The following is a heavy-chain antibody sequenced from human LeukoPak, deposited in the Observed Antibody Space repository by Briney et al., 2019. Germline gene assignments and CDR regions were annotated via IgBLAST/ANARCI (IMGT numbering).Heavy chain of an antibody. J-gene: IGHJ4*02. D-gene: IGHD5-18*01. Sequence: ASVKVSCKASGYTFTSCGISWVRQAPGQGLEWMGWISAYNGNTNYAQKLQGRVTMTTDTSTSTAYMELRSLRSDDTAVYYCAREPTPYSYGLDWGQGTLVTVSS. CDR3: AREPTPYSYGLD. V-gene: IGHV1-18*01. CDR1: GYTFTSCG. CDR2: ISAYNGNT.